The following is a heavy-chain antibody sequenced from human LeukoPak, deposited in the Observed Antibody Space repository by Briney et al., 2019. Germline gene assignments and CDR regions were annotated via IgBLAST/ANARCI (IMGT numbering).Heavy chain of an antibody. D-gene: IGHD4-23*01. CDR3: ARIKRGGGNYYFDY. Sequence: PGGSLRLSCAASGFTFSSYAMSWVRQAPGKGLEWVSVFYSGGTKQYADSVKGRFTISRDNAKNSLFLQMNSLRVEDAAVYYCARIKRGGGNYYFDYWGQGTLVTVSS. CDR1: GFTFSSYA. J-gene: IGHJ4*02. CDR2: FYSGGTK. V-gene: IGHV3-66*01.